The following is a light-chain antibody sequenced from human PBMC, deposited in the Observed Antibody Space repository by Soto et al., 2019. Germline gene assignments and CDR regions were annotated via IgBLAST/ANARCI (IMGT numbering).Light chain of an antibody. V-gene: IGKV3-20*01. Sequence: EIVLTQSPGTLSLSPGERATLSCRASQSVSSSFLAWYQQKPGQTPRLLIYGASSRATRIPDRSGGSGSGTDFTLTISRLEPDDFEVYYCQQYGSSPPTFGQGTRLEIK. J-gene: IGKJ5*01. CDR2: GAS. CDR1: QSVSSSF. CDR3: QQYGSSPPT.